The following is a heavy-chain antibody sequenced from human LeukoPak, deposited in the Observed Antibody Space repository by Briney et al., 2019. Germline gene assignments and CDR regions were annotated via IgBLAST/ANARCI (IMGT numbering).Heavy chain of an antibody. CDR1: GGSLSSYY. Sequence: PSETLSLTCTVSGGSLSSYYWSWIRQPPGKGLEWIGYIYYSGSTNYNPSLKSRVTISVDTSENQFSLKLSSVTAADTAVYYCARLRGAYYDILTGSYAFDYWGQGTLVTVSS. CDR3: ARLRGAYYDILTGSYAFDY. D-gene: IGHD3-9*01. J-gene: IGHJ4*02. V-gene: IGHV4-59*08. CDR2: IYYSGST.